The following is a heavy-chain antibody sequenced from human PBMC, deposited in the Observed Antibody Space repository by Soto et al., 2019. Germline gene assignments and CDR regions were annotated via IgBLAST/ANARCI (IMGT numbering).Heavy chain of an antibody. V-gene: IGHV1-18*01. J-gene: IGHJ6*03. Sequence: ASVKVSCKASGYTFTSYGISWVRQAPGQGLEWMGWISAYNGNTNYAQKLQGRVTMTTDTSTSRAYMELRSLRSDDTAVYYCARSSGIRTYYYYYMDVWGKGTTVTVSS. CDR1: GYTFTSYG. CDR2: ISAYNGNT. CDR3: ARSSGIRTYYYYYMDV. D-gene: IGHD6-13*01.